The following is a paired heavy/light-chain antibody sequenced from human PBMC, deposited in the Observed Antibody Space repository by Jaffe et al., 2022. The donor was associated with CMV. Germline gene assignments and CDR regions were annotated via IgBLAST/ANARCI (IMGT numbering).Heavy chain of an antibody. CDR3: ARGPETLRSEDNWFDP. CDR1: GGSISNSDW. Sequence: QVQLQESGPGLVKPSGTLSLTCTVSGGSISNSDWWNWVRQPLGRGLEWIGEMHYSGTRRHSPSLSSRITISLDNSKNQFSLKLTSVTAADTAIYYCARGPETLRSEDNWFDPWGQGILVTVSS. CDR2: MHYSGTR. J-gene: IGHJ5*02. V-gene: IGHV4-4*02.
Light chain of an antibody. CDR3: QSRRL. Sequence: QSVLTQPPSVSGAPGQRVTVSCTGTKFDMGAGYDVHWYQHVAGRPPKLLIHGNINRPSGVPDRFSGSKSGTSASLVITGLQADDEAEYYCQSRRLFGGGTKVTVL. J-gene: IGLJ3*02. V-gene: IGLV1-40*01. CDR1: KFDMGAGYD. CDR2: GNI.